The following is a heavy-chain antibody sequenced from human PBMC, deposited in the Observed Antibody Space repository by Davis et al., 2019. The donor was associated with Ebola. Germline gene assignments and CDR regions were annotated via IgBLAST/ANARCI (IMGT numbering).Heavy chain of an antibody. CDR2: INPSGGST. CDR3: ARYGSGAGTGGWFDP. J-gene: IGHJ5*02. Sequence: ASVKVSCKASGYSFTSYYMHWVRQAPGQGLEWMGIINPSGGSTSYAQKFQGRVTMTRDTSTSTVYMELSSLRSEDTAVYYCARYGSGAGTGGWFDPWGQGTLVTVSS. D-gene: IGHD6-19*01. CDR1: GYSFTSYY. V-gene: IGHV1-46*01.